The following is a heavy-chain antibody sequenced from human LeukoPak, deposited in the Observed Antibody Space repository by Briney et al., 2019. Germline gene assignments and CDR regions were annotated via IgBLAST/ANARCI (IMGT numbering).Heavy chain of an antibody. CDR2: IYSGGST. J-gene: IGHJ4*02. CDR3: ARFPPVGDHDN. D-gene: IGHD3-22*01. V-gene: IGHV3-53*01. CDR1: GFTVSSNY. Sequence: GGSLRLSCAASGFTVSSNYMSWVRQAPGKGLEWVSVIYSGGSTYYADSVKGRFTISRDNSKNTLYLLMNSLRAEDTAVYYCARFPPVGDHDNWGQGTLVTVSS.